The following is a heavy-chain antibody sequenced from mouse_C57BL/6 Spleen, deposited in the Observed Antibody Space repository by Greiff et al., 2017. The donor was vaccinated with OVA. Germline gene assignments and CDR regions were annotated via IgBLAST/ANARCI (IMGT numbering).Heavy chain of an antibody. V-gene: IGHV1-50*01. Sequence: QVQLQQPGAELVKPGASVKLSCKASGYTFTSYWMQWVKQRPGQGLEWIGELDPADSYTNYNQKFKGKATLCVGTSSSTAYMQLSSLTSEDSAVYYCATKAYYGMEYYFDYWGQGTTLTVSS. CDR3: ATKAYYGMEYYFDY. D-gene: IGHD2-10*01. CDR2: LDPADSYT. CDR1: GYTFTSYW. J-gene: IGHJ2*01.